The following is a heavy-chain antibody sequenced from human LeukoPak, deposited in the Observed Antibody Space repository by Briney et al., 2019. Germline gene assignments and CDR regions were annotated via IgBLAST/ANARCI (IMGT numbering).Heavy chain of an antibody. J-gene: IGHJ5*02. CDR1: AGSITSHDYY. V-gene: IGHV4-30-4*01. CDR3: GREGQDFWSGSRGWFQP. Sequence: PSETLSLTCTVSAGSITSHDYYWSWIRQAPGKGLEWIGYTHNSGSTFYNPSLKSRFTISVDTSKNQFSLKVRSVTAADTAVYLCGREGQDFWSGSRGWFQPWGQGTLVTVSS. D-gene: IGHD3-3*01. CDR2: THNSGST.